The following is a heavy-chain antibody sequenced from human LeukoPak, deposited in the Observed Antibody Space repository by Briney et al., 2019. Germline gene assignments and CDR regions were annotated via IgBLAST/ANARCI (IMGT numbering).Heavy chain of an antibody. V-gene: IGHV4-30-4*08. J-gene: IGHJ5*02. D-gene: IGHD6-6*01. CDR1: GGSIRSGDYY. Sequence: TSQTLSLTCTVSGGSIRSGDYYWSWIRQPPGKGLEWIGYMYYSGSTYYNPSLKSRVTISVDTSKNQFSLKLSSVTAADTAVYYCARVLKVSSSSNCFDPGGQGTLVTVSA. CDR3: ARVLKVSSSSNCFDP. CDR2: MYYSGST.